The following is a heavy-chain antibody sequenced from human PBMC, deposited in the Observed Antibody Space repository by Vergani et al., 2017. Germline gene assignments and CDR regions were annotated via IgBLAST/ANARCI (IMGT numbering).Heavy chain of an antibody. CDR1: GFTFSSYA. Sequence: EVQLLESGGGLVQPGGSLRLSCAASGFTFSSYAMSWVRQAPGKGLECVSAISGSGGSTYYADSVKGRFTISRDNSKHTMYLQMNSLRAEDTAVYYCAKDQRYSSSCLLDYWGQGTLVTVSS. J-gene: IGHJ4*02. CDR2: ISGSGGST. CDR3: AKDQRYSSSCLLDY. V-gene: IGHV3-23*01. D-gene: IGHD6-13*01.